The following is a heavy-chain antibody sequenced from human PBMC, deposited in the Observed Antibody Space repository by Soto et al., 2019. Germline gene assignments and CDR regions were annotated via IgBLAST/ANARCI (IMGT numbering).Heavy chain of an antibody. J-gene: IGHJ4*02. CDR3: TRELTMIVDN. Sequence: QVQLVQSGAEVKKPGASVKVSCKASGYTFTSYDVNWVRQATGQGLEWMRWMNPNSGNTGYAQKFQGRVTMTRNTSISTAYMELSGLRSEDTAVYYCTRELTMIVDNWGQGTLVAVSS. V-gene: IGHV1-8*01. D-gene: IGHD3-22*01. CDR2: MNPNSGNT. CDR1: GYTFTSYD.